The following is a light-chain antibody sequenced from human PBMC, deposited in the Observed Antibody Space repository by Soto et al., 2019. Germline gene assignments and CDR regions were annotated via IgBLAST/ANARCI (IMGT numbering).Light chain of an antibody. CDR3: QHRSNWPLT. CDR2: DAS. V-gene: IGKV3-11*01. J-gene: IGKJ4*01. Sequence: EVVLTQSPATLSLSPGDGATLSCRASQSVGSYLAWYQQKPGQAPGLLIYDASNRATGVPARFSGSGSGTDFTLTIGSLEPEDFALYYCQHRSNWPLTFGGGTKVEI. CDR1: QSVGSY.